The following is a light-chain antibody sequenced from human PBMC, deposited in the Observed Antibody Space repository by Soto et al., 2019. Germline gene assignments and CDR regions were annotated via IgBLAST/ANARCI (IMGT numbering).Light chain of an antibody. CDR1: SSDVGVYNY. V-gene: IGLV2-11*01. CDR3: CSYAGSYTFV. J-gene: IGLJ1*01. Sequence: QSAPTQPRSVSGSPGQSVTISCTGTSSDVGVYNYVSWYQQYPGKAPKIMIYDVSKRPSGVPDRFSGSKSDNTASLTISGLQAEDEADYYCCSYAGSYTFVFGIGTKVT. CDR2: DVS.